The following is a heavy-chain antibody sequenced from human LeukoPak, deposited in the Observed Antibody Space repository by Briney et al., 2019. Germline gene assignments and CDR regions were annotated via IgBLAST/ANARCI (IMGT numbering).Heavy chain of an antibody. D-gene: IGHD2-2*01. CDR2: INPNSGGT. CDR3: ARGGWGYCSSTSCYAGPRY. Sequence: ASVKVSCKASGHTFTGYYMHWVRQAPGQGLEWMGWINPNSGGTNYAQKFQGRVTMTRDTSISTAYMELSRLRSDDTAVYYCARGGWGYCSSTSCYAGPRYWGQGTLVTVSS. CDR1: GHTFTGYY. J-gene: IGHJ4*02. V-gene: IGHV1-2*02.